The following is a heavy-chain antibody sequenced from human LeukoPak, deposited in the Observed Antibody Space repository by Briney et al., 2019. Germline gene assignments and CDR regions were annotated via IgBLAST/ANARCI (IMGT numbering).Heavy chain of an antibody. V-gene: IGHV1-24*01. J-gene: IGHJ3*02. CDR1: GYTLTELS. CDR3: ATFSPPGYSYGYAAFDI. D-gene: IGHD5-18*01. Sequence: EASVKVSCKVSGYTLTELSMHWVRQAPGKGLEWMGGFDPEDGETIYAQKFQGRVTMTEDTSTDTAYMELSSLRSEDTAVYYCATFSPPGYSYGYAAFDIWGQGTMVTVSS. CDR2: FDPEDGET.